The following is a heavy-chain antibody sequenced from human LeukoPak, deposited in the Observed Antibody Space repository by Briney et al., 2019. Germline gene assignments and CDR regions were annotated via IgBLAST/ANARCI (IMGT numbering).Heavy chain of an antibody. V-gene: IGHV3-53*01. Sequence: PGGSLRLSCAASGFSVSSIYMNWVRQAPGKGLEWVSVLYSVGSTYYADSVKGRFTISRDNSQNTLYLQMNSLRAEDTAVYYCAKDQTHTAIPMDWGQGTLVTVSS. D-gene: IGHD5-18*01. J-gene: IGHJ4*02. CDR3: AKDQTHTAIPMD. CDR2: LYSVGST. CDR1: GFSVSSIY.